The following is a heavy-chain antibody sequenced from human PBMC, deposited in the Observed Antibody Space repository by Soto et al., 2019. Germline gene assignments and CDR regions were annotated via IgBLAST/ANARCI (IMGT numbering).Heavy chain of an antibody. J-gene: IGHJ6*02. Sequence: ASVKVSCKASGFTFTSSAVQWVRQARGQRLEWIGWIVVGSGNTNYAQKFQERVTITRDMSTSTAYMELSSLRSEDTAVYYCVAALGVLRFLEWFPATDYGMDVWGQGTTVTVSS. CDR1: GFTFTSSA. CDR3: VAALGVLRFLEWFPATDYGMDV. D-gene: IGHD3-3*01. V-gene: IGHV1-58*01. CDR2: IVVGSGNT.